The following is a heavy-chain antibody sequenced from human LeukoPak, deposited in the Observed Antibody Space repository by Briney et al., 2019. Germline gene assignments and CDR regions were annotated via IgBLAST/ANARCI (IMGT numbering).Heavy chain of an antibody. CDR3: ARPGRIPEDAFDI. CDR2: IYPGDSDT. D-gene: IGHD2-2*01. V-gene: IGHV5-51*01. CDR1: GYSFTSYW. J-gene: IGHJ3*02. Sequence: GESLKISCKGSGYSFTSYWIGWMRQMPGKGLEWMGIIYPGDSDTRYSPSFQGQVTISADKSISTAYLQWSSLKASDTAMYYCARPGRIPEDAFDIWGQGTMVTVSS.